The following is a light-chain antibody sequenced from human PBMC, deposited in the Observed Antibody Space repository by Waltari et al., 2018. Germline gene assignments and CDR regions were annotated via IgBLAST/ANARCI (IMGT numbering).Light chain of an antibody. CDR1: QSISDW. Sequence: DIQITQSPSTLSASVGDRDTITCRASQSISDWLAWYQQKPGKAPNLLIYRASSVEIGVPSRFSGSGSGTEFTLTISSLQPEDFATYYCQQYKNYPWTFGQGTKVEV. CDR3: QQYKNYPWT. V-gene: IGKV1-5*03. CDR2: RAS. J-gene: IGKJ1*01.